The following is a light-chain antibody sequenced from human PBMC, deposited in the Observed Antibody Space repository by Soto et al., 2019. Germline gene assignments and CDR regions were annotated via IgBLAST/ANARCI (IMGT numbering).Light chain of an antibody. J-gene: IGLJ1*01. V-gene: IGLV1-40*01. CDR3: QSYDSSLSGYV. CDR1: SSNIGAGYD. Sequence: QSVVTQPPSVSGAAGQRVTISCTGNSSNIGAGYDVHWYQQLPGTAPKLLIYGNSNRPSEVPDRFSGSKSGTSASLAITGLQAEDEADYYCQSYDSSLSGYVFGTGTKLTVL. CDR2: GNS.